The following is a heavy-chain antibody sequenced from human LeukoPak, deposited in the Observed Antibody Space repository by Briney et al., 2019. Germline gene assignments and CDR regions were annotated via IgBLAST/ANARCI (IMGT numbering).Heavy chain of an antibody. J-gene: IGHJ4*02. CDR1: GFTFSSYA. D-gene: IGHD1-7*01. CDR2: ISSSSSTI. CDR3: ARGPNYGVKVALDY. Sequence: GGSLRLSCAASGFTFSSYAMSWVRQAPGKGLEWVSYISSSSSTIYYADSVKGRFTISRDNAKNSLYLQMNSLRAEDTAVYYCARGPNYGVKVALDYWGQGTLVTVSS. V-gene: IGHV3-48*04.